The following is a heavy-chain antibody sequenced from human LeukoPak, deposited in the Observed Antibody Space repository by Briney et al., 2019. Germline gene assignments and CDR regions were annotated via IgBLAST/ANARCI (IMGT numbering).Heavy chain of an antibody. CDR2: INYSGST. J-gene: IGHJ2*01. D-gene: IGHD3-22*01. Sequence: SETLSLTCTVSGGSISSYYWSWIRQPPGKGLEWIGYINYSGSTNYNPSLKSRVTISVDTSKNQFSLKLSSVTAADTAVYYCARDHYDSSGYYPYWYFDLWGRGTLVTVSS. CDR3: ARDHYDSSGYYPYWYFDL. CDR1: GGSISSYY. V-gene: IGHV4-59*01.